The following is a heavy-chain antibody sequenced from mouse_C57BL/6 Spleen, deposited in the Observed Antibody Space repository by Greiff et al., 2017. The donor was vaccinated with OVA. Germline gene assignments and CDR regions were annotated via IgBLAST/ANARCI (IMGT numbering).Heavy chain of an antibody. V-gene: IGHV1-52*01. CDR1: GYTFTSYW. CDR3: ARWQAAQAPWNYAMDY. Sequence: QVQLQQPGAELVRPGSSVKLSCKASGYTFTSYWMHWVKQRPIQGLEWIGNIDPSDSETHYNQKFKDKATLTVDKSSSTAYMQLSSLTSEDSAVYYCARWQAAQAPWNYAMDYWGQGTSVTVSS. J-gene: IGHJ4*01. D-gene: IGHD3-2*02. CDR2: IDPSDSET.